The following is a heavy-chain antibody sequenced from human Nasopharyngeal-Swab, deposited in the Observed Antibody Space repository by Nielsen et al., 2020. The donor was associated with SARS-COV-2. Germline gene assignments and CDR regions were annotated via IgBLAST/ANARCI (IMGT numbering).Heavy chain of an antibody. J-gene: IGHJ3*01. Sequence: LSLTCAASGFAVSNFYMSWVRQAPGKGLEWVSIIYVGGNTYHADSLNDRFIISRDDSKNTVSLQMNSLRAEDTAVYYCTRSVADSDAFDLWGPGTVVTVSS. CDR1: GFAVSNFY. CDR2: IYVGGNT. V-gene: IGHV3-66*01. CDR3: TRSVADSDAFDL.